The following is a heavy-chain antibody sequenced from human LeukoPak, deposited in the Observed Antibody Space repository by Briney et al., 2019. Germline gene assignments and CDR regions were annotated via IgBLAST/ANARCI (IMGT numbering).Heavy chain of an antibody. CDR3: AKDKRAAALFYFDY. CDR2: IWYDGSNK. CDR1: GFTFSSYG. Sequence: PGGSLRLSCAASGFTFSSYGMHWVRQAPGKGLEWAAVIWYDGSNKYYADSVKGRFTISRDNSKNTLYLQMNSLRAEDTAVYYCAKDKRAAALFYFDYWGQGTLVTVSS. D-gene: IGHD6-13*01. V-gene: IGHV3-33*06. J-gene: IGHJ4*02.